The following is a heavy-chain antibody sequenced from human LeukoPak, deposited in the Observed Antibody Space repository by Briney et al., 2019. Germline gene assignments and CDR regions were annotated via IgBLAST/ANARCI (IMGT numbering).Heavy chain of an antibody. V-gene: IGHV1-46*01. D-gene: IGHD3-10*01. CDR1: GYTFTSYY. CDR2: INPSGGST. CDR3: ARGPNVLLWFGELLKRWYFDY. Sequence: ASVKVSCKASGYTFTSYYMHWVRQAPGQGFEWMGIINPSGGSTSYAQKFQGRVTITRDTSASTAYMELSSLRSEDTAVYYCARGPNVLLWFGELLKRWYFDYWGQGTLVTVSS. J-gene: IGHJ4*02.